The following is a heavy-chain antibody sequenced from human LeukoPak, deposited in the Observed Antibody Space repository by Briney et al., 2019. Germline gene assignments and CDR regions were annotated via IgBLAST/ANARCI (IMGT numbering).Heavy chain of an antibody. D-gene: IGHD3-10*01. CDR2: ISAYNGNK. CDR1: RDTSTSYG. V-gene: IGHV1-18*01. Sequence: ASLKVSSEAPRDTSTSYGISWVRQAPGQGVEWMGWISAYNGNKNYAEKLQGRVIMTTDTSPSTAYLELRSLRSDDTAVYYCARDPMVRGVAQISSHFDYWGQGTLVTVSS. CDR3: ARDPMVRGVAQISSHFDY. J-gene: IGHJ4*02.